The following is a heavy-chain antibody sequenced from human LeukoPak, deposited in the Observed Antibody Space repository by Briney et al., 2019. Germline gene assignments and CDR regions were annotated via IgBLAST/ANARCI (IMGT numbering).Heavy chain of an antibody. CDR2: ISGSGGRT. Sequence: GGSLRLSCAASGFTFSSYAMSWVRQAPGKGLEWVSAISGSGGRTYYADSLKGRYTISRDNSKNTLYLQRTSLRAYDRGVYYCAKSTCWGQGTLVTVSS. J-gene: IGHJ4*02. V-gene: IGHV3-23*01. CDR3: AKSTC. CDR1: GFTFSSYA.